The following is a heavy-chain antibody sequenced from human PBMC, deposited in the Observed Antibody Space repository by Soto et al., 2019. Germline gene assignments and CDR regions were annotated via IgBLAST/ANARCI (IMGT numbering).Heavy chain of an antibody. V-gene: IGHV4-31*03. CDR1: GGSISSGGYY. Sequence: TLSLTCTVSGGSISSGGYYWSWIRQHPGKGLEWIGYIYYSGSTYYNPSLKSRVTISVDTSKNQFSLKLSSVTAADTAVYYCARDGIVVVPAAHRDAYDIWSQGTM. CDR2: IYYSGST. CDR3: ARDGIVVVPAAHRDAYDI. J-gene: IGHJ3*02. D-gene: IGHD2-2*01.